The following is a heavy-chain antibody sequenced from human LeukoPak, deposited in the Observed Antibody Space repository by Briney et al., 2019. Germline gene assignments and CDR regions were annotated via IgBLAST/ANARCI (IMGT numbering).Heavy chain of an antibody. J-gene: IGHJ6*02. CDR1: GGSISSYY. V-gene: IGHV4-4*07. CDR2: IYTSGST. CDR3: ARSLGMESYYYGMDV. Sequence: PSETLSLTCTVSGGSISSYYWCWIRQPAGKGLEWIGRIYTSGSTNYNPSLKSRVTMSVDTSKNQFSLKLSSVTAADTAVYYCARSLGMESYYYGMDVWGQGTTVTVSS. D-gene: IGHD1-14*01.